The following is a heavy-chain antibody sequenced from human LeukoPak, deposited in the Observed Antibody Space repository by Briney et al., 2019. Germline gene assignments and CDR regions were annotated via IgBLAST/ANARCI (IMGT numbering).Heavy chain of an antibody. CDR2: IKSKTNGGTT. V-gene: IGHV3-15*01. D-gene: IGHD2-15*01. J-gene: IGHJ4*02. CDR3: TTEGGHLHSNPFDY. CDR1: GFTFSNAW. Sequence: GGPLRLSCAASGFTFSNAWMSWVRQAPGKGLEWFGHIKSKTNGGTTDYAAPVKGRFSISRDDSRTTVYLQMNSLKTEDTAVYYCTTEGGHLHSNPFDYWGQGTLVTVSS.